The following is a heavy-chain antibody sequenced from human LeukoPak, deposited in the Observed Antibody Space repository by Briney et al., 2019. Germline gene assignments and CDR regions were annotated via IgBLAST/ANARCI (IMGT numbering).Heavy chain of an antibody. V-gene: IGHV4-34*01. CDR2: INHSGST. CDR1: GGSFSGYY. Sequence: SETLSLTCAVYGGSFSGYYWSWIRQPPGKGLEWIGEINHSGSTNYNQSLKSRVTISVDTSKNQFTMKLSSVTAADTAVYYCARGPPGEPDYYYYYMDVWGKGTTVTVSS. CDR3: ARGPPGEPDYYYYYMDV. D-gene: IGHD1-14*01. J-gene: IGHJ6*03.